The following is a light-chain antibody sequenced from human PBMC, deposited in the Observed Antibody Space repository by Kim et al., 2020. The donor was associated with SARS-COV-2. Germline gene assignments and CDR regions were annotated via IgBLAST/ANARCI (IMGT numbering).Light chain of an antibody. V-gene: IGKV3-15*01. CDR3: QQYYNGTPVT. CDR1: QSISNK. CDR2: GAS. J-gene: IGKJ4*01. Sequence: EIVMTQSPATLSVSPGERVTLSCRASQSISNKLAWYQQKPGQAPRLLIYGASTRATGIPARFSGSGSGTEFTLDISSLQSEDFAVYYCQQYYNGTPVTFGGGTKVDIK.